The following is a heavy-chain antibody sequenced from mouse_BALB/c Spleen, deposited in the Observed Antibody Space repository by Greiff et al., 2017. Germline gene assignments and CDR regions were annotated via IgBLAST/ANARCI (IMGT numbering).Heavy chain of an antibody. D-gene: IGHD3-2*01. Sequence: EVKLVESGAELVRPGALVKLSCKASGFNIKDYSMHWVKQRPEQGLEWIGWIDPENGNTIYDPKFQGKASITADTSSNTAYLQLSSLTSEDTAVYYCARSRQLGLLGFAYWGQGTLVTVSA. CDR3: ARSRQLGLLGFAY. J-gene: IGHJ3*01. CDR1: GFNIKDYS. V-gene: IGHV14-1*02. CDR2: IDPENGNT.